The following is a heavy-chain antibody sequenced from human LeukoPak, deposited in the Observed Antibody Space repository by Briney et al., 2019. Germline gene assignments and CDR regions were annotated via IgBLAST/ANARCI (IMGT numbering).Heavy chain of an antibody. V-gene: IGHV4-30-2*01. D-gene: IGHD1-7*01. J-gene: IGHJ4*02. CDR3: ARDTWNYGLNF. Sequence: SETLSLTCTVSGDSISSGGYYWTWIRQPPGKGLEWIGYIYHSETTDYNPSLQSRVTISIDRSKNQFSLKLGSVTAADTAVYYCARDTWNYGLNFWGQGTLVTVSS. CDR1: GDSISSGGYY. CDR2: IYHSETT.